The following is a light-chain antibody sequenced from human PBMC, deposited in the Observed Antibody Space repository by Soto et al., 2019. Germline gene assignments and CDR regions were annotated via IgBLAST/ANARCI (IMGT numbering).Light chain of an antibody. CDR1: QSVASSF. V-gene: IGKV3-20*01. CDR3: HKYGPSPLT. J-gene: IGKJ4*01. Sequence: EIVLTQSPGTLSLSPGERATLSCRASQSVASSFIAWFQQKPGQPPRLLIYTASSRAPGIPDRFRGSGSGTDFTLTISRLEPEDFAVYYCHKYGPSPLTFGGGTKVEI. CDR2: TAS.